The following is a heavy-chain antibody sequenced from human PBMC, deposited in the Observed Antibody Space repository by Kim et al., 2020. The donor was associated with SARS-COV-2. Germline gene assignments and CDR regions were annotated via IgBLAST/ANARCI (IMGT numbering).Heavy chain of an antibody. CDR1: GETFTGYY. CDR2: INHIGSI. V-gene: IGHV4-34*01. J-gene: IGHJ5*02. Sequence: SETLSLTCAVYGETFTGYYWSWIRQSPGKGLEWIGEINHIGSINYNPSLKSRVIISVDTSKNQFSLKVMSVNVTDTAVYYCARSGYCETTHCLRGNWFDPCGHGTRVTVSS. D-gene: IGHD2-21*01. CDR3: ARSGYCETTHCLRGNWFDP.